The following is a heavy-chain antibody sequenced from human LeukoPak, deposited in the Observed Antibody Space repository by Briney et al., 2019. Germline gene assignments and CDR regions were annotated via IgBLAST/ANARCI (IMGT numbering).Heavy chain of an antibody. CDR3: ARWREFYYGSGTYSYYFDY. CDR2: ISHSGST. Sequence: SETLSLTCTVSGGSIKSHYWNWIRQPPGKGLEWIGYISHSGSTNYSPSLKSRVTVSVDTFKNQFSLKLSSVTAADTAVYYCARWREFYYGSGTYSYYFDYWGQGALVTVSS. CDR1: GGSIKSHY. V-gene: IGHV4-59*11. J-gene: IGHJ4*02. D-gene: IGHD3-10*01.